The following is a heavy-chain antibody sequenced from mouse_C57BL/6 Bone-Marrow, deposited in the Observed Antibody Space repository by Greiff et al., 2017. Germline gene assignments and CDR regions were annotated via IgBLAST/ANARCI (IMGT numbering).Heavy chain of an antibody. J-gene: IGHJ2*01. CDR1: GYTFTSYW. V-gene: IGHV1-55*01. CDR3: ARSGPLGRSFDY. CDR2: IYPTSGRT. D-gene: IGHD4-1*01. Sequence: QVQLQQPGAELVKPGASVTMSCKASGYTFTSYWITWVKQRPGQGLEWIGDIYPTSGRTNYNEKFKSKAILTVYTSSNTAYMQLSSLTSEDSAVFYCARSGPLGRSFDYWGQGTTLTVSS.